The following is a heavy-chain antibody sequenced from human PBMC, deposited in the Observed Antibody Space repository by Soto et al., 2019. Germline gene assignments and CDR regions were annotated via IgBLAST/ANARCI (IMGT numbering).Heavy chain of an antibody. Sequence: GASVKVSCKASGYTFTSYYMHWVRQAPGQGLEWVGIISPSGGSTSYAQKFQGRVTMTRDTSTSTVYMELSSLRSEDTAVYYCARDITPDGGDYSFDYWGQGTLVTVSS. CDR1: GYTFTSYY. V-gene: IGHV1-46*01. J-gene: IGHJ4*02. CDR3: ARDITPDGGDYSFDY. CDR2: ISPSGGST. D-gene: IGHD4-17*01.